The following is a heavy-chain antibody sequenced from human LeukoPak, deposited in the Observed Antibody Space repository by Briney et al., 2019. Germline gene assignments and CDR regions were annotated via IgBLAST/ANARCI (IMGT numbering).Heavy chain of an antibody. J-gene: IGHJ4*02. CDR1: GFTFSNYG. V-gene: IGHV3-33*06. CDR3: ANNFDY. Sequence: GGSLRLSCAASGFTFSNYGMHWVRQAPGKGLEWVAVIWHDGSNKYYADSVKGRFTISRDNSKNTLYLQMNNLTAEETAVYYCANNFDYWGQGTLVTVSS. CDR2: IWHDGSNK.